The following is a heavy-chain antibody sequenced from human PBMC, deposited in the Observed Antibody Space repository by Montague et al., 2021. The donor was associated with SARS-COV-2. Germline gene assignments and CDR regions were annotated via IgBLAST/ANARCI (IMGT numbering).Heavy chain of an antibody. CDR1: GGSISSYY. D-gene: IGHD1-20*01. V-gene: IGHV4-59*13. J-gene: IGHJ5*02. Sequence: SETLSLTCSVSGGSISSYYWSWIRQSPGKGLEWIGYIFHSGFTDYNPSLKSRVTISVDMSKNQFSLQLNSVTAADSAVYYCARTEYNWNDWFDPWGQGTLVTVSS. CDR2: IFHSGFT. CDR3: ARTEYNWNDWFDP.